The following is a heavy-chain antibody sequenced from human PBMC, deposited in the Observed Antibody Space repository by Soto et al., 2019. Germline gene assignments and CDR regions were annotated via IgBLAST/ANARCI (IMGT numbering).Heavy chain of an antibody. CDR3: ASGFDSDGIYNGGHP. V-gene: IGHV4-4*02. CDR1: GGSISTTNW. D-gene: IGHD3-22*01. CDR2: ILHIGST. Sequence: VQLQESGPGLVKPSGTLSLTCTVPGGSISTTNWWSWVRQSPGKGLEWIGEILHIGSTNYNPSLKSRVTISIDKSKNQFSLRLSSVTAADTAVYYCASGFDSDGIYNGGHPWGQGTLVSVSS. J-gene: IGHJ5*02.